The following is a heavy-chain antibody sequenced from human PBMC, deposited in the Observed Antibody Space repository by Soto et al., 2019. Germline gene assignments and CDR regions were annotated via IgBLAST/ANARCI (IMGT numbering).Heavy chain of an antibody. J-gene: IGHJ6*02. CDR1: GGSISSYY. CDR2: IYYSGST. V-gene: IGHV4-59*01. D-gene: IGHD3-10*01. Sequence: PSETLSLTCTVSGGSISSYYWSWIRQPPGKGLEWIGYIYYSGSTNYNPSLKSRVTISVDTSKNQFSLKLSSVTAADTAVYYCARDGSYGSGSPWDYGMDVWGQGTTVTVS. CDR3: ARDGSYGSGSPWDYGMDV.